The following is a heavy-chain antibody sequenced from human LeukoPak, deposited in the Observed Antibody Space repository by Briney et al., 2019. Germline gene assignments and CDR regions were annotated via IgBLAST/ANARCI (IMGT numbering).Heavy chain of an antibody. CDR3: ARALLDYSKGYYYYYYMDV. D-gene: IGHD4-11*01. Sequence: SQTLSLTCTVSGGSITSGGYYWSRIRQHPGKGLEWIGYIYYSGSTYYNPSLKSRVTISVDTSKNQFSLKLSSVTAADTAVYYCARALLDYSKGYYYYYYMDVWGKGTTVTVSS. CDR1: GGSITSGGYY. J-gene: IGHJ6*03. CDR2: IYYSGST. V-gene: IGHV4-31*03.